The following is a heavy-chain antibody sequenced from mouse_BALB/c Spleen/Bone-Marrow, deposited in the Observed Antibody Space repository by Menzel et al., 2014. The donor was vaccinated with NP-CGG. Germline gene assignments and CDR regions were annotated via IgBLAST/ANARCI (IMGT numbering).Heavy chain of an antibody. CDR3: TREDYGYTFAY. CDR2: ISSGGSYT. V-gene: IGHV5-6-4*01. CDR1: GFTFSSYT. Sequence: EVQLVESGGGLVKPGGALKLSCAASGFTFSSYTMSWVRQTPEKRLEWVATISSGGSYTYYPDSVKGRFTISRDNAKNTLYLQMSSLKSEDTAMYYCTREDYGYTFAYWGQGPPVTASS. D-gene: IGHD1-2*01. J-gene: IGHJ3*01.